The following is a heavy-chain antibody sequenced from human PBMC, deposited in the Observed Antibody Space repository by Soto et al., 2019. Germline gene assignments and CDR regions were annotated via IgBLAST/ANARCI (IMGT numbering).Heavy chain of an antibody. CDR3: AQDCPRSRTTCYVNEWFAS. D-gene: IGHD2-2*01. V-gene: IGHV3-48*01. J-gene: IGHJ5*01. CDR2: ISSSFITI. Sequence: EVQLVESGGGLVQPGGSLRLSCAASGFTVSSYSMNWVRQAPGKGLEWVSYISSSFITIYYADSVKGRCTISRDNAKNALYLQMNNLRADDKAVYYCAQDCPRSRTTCYVNEWFASWGPGILLTV. CDR1: GFTVSSYS.